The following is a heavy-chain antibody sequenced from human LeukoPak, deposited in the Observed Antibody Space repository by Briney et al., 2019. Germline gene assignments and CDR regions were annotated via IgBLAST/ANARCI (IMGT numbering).Heavy chain of an antibody. CDR2: MNPNSGNT. V-gene: IGHV1-8*03. CDR3: ARRAYYCTNGVCHRRYYYYMDV. J-gene: IGHJ6*03. D-gene: IGHD2-8*01. CDR1: GYTFTSYD. Sequence: ASVKVSCKASGYTFTSYDINWARQATGQGLEWMGWMNPNSGNTGYARKFQGRVTITRNTSISTAYMELSSLRSEDTAVYYCARRAYYCTNGVCHRRYYYYMDVWGKGTTVTVPS.